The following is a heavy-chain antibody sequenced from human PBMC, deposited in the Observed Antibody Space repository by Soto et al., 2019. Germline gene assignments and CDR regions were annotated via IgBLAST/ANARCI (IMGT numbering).Heavy chain of an antibody. CDR3: AREGNDYGGNTPFDY. D-gene: IGHD4-17*01. CDR2: INPSGGST. J-gene: IGHJ4*02. Sequence: QVQLVQSGAEVKKPGASVKVSCKVSGYTFTSYYMHWVRQAPGQGLEWMGIINPSGGSTTYAQKFQGRVTMTRDTSTSTAYMELSSLRSEDTAVYYCAREGNDYGGNTPFDYWGQGTLVTVSP. V-gene: IGHV1-46*01. CDR1: GYTFTSYY.